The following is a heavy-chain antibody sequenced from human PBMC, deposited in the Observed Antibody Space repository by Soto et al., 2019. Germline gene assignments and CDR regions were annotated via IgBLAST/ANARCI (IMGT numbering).Heavy chain of an antibody. CDR2: ISAYNGNT. CDR1: GYTFTSYG. Sequence: ASVKVSCKASGYTFTSYGISWVRQAPGQGLEWMGCISAYNGNTNYAQKLQGRVTMTTDTSKSKAYMELRSLRSYDTAVYYCARTLGYDSSGYYYGWFDXWGQGTIDTVSX. CDR3: ARTLGYDSSGYYYGWFDX. D-gene: IGHD3-22*01. V-gene: IGHV1-18*01. J-gene: IGHJ5*02.